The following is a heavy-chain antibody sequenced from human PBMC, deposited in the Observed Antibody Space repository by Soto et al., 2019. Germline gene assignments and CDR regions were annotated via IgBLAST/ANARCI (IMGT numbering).Heavy chain of an antibody. CDR3: AGPDIVXVPASERNYYYYYGMDV. CDR2: IIPIFGTA. V-gene: IGHV1-69*06. Sequence: SVKVSCKASGGTFSSYAISWVRQAPGQGLEWMGGIIPIFGTANYAQKFQGRVTITADKSTSTAYMELGSLRSEDTAVYYCAGPDIVXVPASERNYYYYYGMDVWGQGTTVTVSS. J-gene: IGHJ6*02. CDR1: GGTFSSYA. D-gene: IGHD2-2*01.